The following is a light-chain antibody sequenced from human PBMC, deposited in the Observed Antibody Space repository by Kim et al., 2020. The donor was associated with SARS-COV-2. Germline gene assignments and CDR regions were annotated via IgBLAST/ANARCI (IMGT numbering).Light chain of an antibody. CDR2: QDS. Sequence: SYELNQPPSVSVSPGQTASITCSGDKLGDKYACWYQQKPGQSPVLVIYQDSKRPSGIPERFSGSHSGNTATPTISGTQAMDEADYYCQAWDSSTVVFGGG. J-gene: IGLJ2*01. CDR3: QAWDSSTVV. V-gene: IGLV3-1*01. CDR1: KLGDKY.